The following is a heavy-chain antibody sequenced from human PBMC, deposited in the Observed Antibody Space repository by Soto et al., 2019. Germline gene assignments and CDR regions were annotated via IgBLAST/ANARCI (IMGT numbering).Heavy chain of an antibody. D-gene: IGHD2-8*01. CDR3: ARPPYPGCINAVCYPLDY. CDR2: INPSGGST. CDR1: GYTFTSYY. Sequence: QVQLVQSGAEVKKPGASVKISCKASGYTFTSYYMHWVRQAPGQGLEWMGIINPSGGSTNYAQKLQGRVAMTRETSPSTVYMELTRLRSEDTAVYYCARPPYPGCINAVCYPLDYWGQGTLVTVSS. V-gene: IGHV1-46*01. J-gene: IGHJ4*02.